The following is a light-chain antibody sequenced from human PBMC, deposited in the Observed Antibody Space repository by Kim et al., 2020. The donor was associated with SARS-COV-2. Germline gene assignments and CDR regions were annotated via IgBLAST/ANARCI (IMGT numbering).Light chain of an antibody. J-gene: IGLJ3*02. V-gene: IGLV7-46*01. CDR2: DTR. Sequence: GTVTLTCASSTGAVTSGHYPYRFQQKAGQAPRTLIYDTRDKRAWTPARFSGSLVGGKAALTLSGARPEDEADYAGLLSYRDGRVFGGGTQLTVL. CDR3: LLSYRDGRV. CDR1: TGAVTSGHY.